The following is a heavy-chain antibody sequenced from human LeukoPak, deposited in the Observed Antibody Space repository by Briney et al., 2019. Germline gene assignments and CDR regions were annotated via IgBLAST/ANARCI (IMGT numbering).Heavy chain of an antibody. CDR1: GFTVSSNY. D-gene: IGHD3-3*01. CDR2: IYRGGTT. Sequence: PGGSLRLSCAVSGFTVSSNYMNWVRQAPGKGLEWVSVIYRGGTTYYADSVKGRFTISRDNSKNTLYLQMNNLSAEDTAVYYCARVAGTDFWSTYPNYWGQGTLVTVSS. J-gene: IGHJ4*02. V-gene: IGHV3-66*01. CDR3: ARVAGTDFWSTYPNY.